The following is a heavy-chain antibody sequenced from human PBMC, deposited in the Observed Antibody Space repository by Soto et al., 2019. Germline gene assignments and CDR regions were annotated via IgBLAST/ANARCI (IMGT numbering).Heavy chain of an antibody. D-gene: IGHD2-21*02. CDR3: ARTDCGGDCSRGCFQH. Sequence: QVQLVQSGAEVKKPGSSVKVSCKASGGTFSSYAISWVRQAPGQGLEWMGGLIPIFGTANYAQKFQGRVTITADKSTSAAYMELSSLSSVATAVYYCARTDCGGDCSRGCFQHWGQGTLVTVSS. V-gene: IGHV1-69*06. CDR2: LIPIFGTA. J-gene: IGHJ1*01. CDR1: GGTFSSYA.